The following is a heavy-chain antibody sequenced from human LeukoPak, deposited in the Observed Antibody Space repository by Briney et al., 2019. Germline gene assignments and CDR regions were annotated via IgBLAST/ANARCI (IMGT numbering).Heavy chain of an antibody. Sequence: SGGSLRLSCAASGFTVSSNYMSWVRQAPGKGLEWVSVIYSGGSTYYADSVRGRFTISRDNSKNTLYLQMSSLRPDDTAVYYCVRTYDENPLGWFDPWGQGTLVTVSS. CDR1: GFTVSSNY. D-gene: IGHD5-12*01. J-gene: IGHJ5*02. CDR2: IYSGGST. CDR3: VRTYDENPLGWFDP. V-gene: IGHV3-53*05.